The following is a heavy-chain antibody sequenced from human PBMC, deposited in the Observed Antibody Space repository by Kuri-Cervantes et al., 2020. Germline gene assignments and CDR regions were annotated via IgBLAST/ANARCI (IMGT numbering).Heavy chain of an antibody. Sequence: LSLTCAASGFTFSSYGMHWVRQAPGKGLEWVAVIWYDGSNKYYADSVKGRFTISRDNSKNTLYLQMNSLRAGDTAVYYCAKDPLRYCSSTSCYAIDYWGQGTLVTVSS. CDR3: AKDPLRYCSSTSCYAIDY. V-gene: IGHV3-33*06. CDR2: IWYDGSNK. CDR1: GFTFSSYG. J-gene: IGHJ4*02. D-gene: IGHD2-2*01.